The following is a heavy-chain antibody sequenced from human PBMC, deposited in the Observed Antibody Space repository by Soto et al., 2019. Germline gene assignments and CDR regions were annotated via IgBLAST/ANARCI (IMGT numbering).Heavy chain of an antibody. D-gene: IGHD5-12*01. J-gene: IGHJ4*02. Sequence: QLQLQESGSGLVKPSQTLSLTCAVSGGSISSGGYSWSWIRQPPGKGLEWIGYIYHSRSTYYNPSLQSRVTISVDRSRNQFSLKLSSVTAADTAVYYCAAGGGLPRYYWGQGTLVTVSS. V-gene: IGHV4-30-2*01. CDR2: IYHSRST. CDR3: AAGGGLPRYY. CDR1: GGSISSGGYS.